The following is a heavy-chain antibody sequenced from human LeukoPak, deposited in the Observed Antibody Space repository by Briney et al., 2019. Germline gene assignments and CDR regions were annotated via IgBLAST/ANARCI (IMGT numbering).Heavy chain of an antibody. CDR1: GFTFSSYA. V-gene: IGHV3-30-3*01. J-gene: IGHJ3*02. Sequence: GGSLRLSCAASGFTFSSYAMHWVRQAPGKGLEWVAVISYDGSNKYYADSVKGRFTISRDNSKNTLYLQMNSLRAEDTAVYYCARDPYSGSSDAFNIWGQGTMVTVSS. CDR3: ARDPYSGSSDAFNI. CDR2: ISYDGSNK. D-gene: IGHD1-26*01.